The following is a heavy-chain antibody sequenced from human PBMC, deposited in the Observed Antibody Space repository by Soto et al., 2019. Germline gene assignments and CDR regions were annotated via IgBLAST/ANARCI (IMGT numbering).Heavy chain of an antibody. D-gene: IGHD3-9*01. Sequence: PWGSLRLSCAASGFTFISYGIHFGRHSPFKWLEWVAVISYDGSNKYYADSVKGRFTISRDNSKNTLYLQMNSLRSEDTAVYYCARGGSYDILTGYPYYGMDVWGQGTTVTVSS. CDR3: ARGGSYDILTGYPYYGMDV. CDR1: GFTFISYG. V-gene: IGHV3-30*03. J-gene: IGHJ6*02. CDR2: ISYDGSNK.